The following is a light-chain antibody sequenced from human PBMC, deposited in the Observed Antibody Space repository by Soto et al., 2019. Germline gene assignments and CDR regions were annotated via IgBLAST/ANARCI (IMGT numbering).Light chain of an antibody. CDR2: EVN. Sequence: QSALTQPASVSGSPGQSITISCTGTNGDVGSYDLVSWYQRYPGEAPKLIIYEVNKRPSGISNRFSGPKSGNTASLTISGLQAEDEAEYDCCSYAGSNSLIFGGGTKLTVL. J-gene: IGLJ2*01. V-gene: IGLV2-23*02. CDR3: CSYAGSNSLI. CDR1: NGDVGSYDL.